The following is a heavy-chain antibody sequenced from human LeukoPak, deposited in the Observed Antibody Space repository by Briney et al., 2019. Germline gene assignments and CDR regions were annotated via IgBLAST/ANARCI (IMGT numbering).Heavy chain of an antibody. V-gene: IGHV3-15*01. Sequence: MPGGPLRLSCAASGFTFSNAWMSWVRQAPRKGLEWVGRIKSKADGGTTDYAAPVKGRFTISRDDSKNTLYLQMNSLKTEDTAVYYCTTGCSSTSCYGVWDQGTTVTVSS. D-gene: IGHD2-2*01. CDR3: TTGCSSTSCYGV. CDR1: GFTFSNAW. CDR2: IKSKADGGTT. J-gene: IGHJ6*02.